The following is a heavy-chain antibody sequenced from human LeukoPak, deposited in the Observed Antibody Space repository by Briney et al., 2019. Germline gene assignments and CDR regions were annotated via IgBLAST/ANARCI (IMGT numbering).Heavy chain of an antibody. CDR1: GGSISSGSYY. CDR2: IYTSGST. D-gene: IGHD5-24*01. CDR3: ARDGVATTHDAFDI. V-gene: IGHV4-61*02. J-gene: IGHJ3*02. Sequence: TSETLSLTCTVSGGSISSGSYYWSWIRQPAGKGLEWIGRIYTSGSTNYNPSLKSRVTISVDTSKNQFSLKLSSVTAADTAVYYCARDGVATTHDAFDIWGQGTMVTVSS.